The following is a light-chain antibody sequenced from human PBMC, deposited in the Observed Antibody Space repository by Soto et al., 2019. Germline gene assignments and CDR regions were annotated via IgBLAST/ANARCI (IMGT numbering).Light chain of an antibody. CDR3: SSYSSSSTLFV. CDR1: SSDVGAYKY. V-gene: IGLV2-14*01. CDR2: EVS. Sequence: QSVLAQPASVSGSPGQSITISCTGTSSDVGAYKYVSWYQQHPGKAPKVMIYEVSNRPSGVSNRFSGSKYGNTASLTISGLQAEDEADYFCSSYSSSSTLFVFGTGTKVTVL. J-gene: IGLJ1*01.